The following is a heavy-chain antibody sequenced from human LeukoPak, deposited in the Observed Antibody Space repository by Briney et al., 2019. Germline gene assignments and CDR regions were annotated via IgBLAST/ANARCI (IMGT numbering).Heavy chain of an antibody. CDR2: INPNSGGA. Sequence: ASVKVSCKASGYSFTSNYIHWVRQAPGQGLEWMGRINPNSGGANYAQQFQGRVTMTRDTSISIAYMEVVRLTSDDTAVYYCARGSGYGDSPGLDWGQGTLVTVSS. J-gene: IGHJ4*02. CDR1: GYSFTSNY. D-gene: IGHD4-17*01. V-gene: IGHV1-2*06. CDR3: ARGSGYGDSPGLD.